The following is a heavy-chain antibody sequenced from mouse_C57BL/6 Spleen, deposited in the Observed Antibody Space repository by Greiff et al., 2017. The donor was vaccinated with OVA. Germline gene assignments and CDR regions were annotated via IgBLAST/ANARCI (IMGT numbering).Heavy chain of an antibody. D-gene: IGHD3-3*01. Sequence: VQLKESGPELVKPGESVKISCKASGYSFTGYFMNWVMQNHGKSLEWIGRINPSNGDTNYNQKFKGQATLTVDKSSNTVHMEFRSLTSEDSAVYYCRRGRAPEWYFDVWGTGTTVTVSS. J-gene: IGHJ1*03. CDR2: INPSNGDT. CDR3: RRGRAPEWYFDV. V-gene: IGHV1-20*01. CDR1: GYSFTGYF.